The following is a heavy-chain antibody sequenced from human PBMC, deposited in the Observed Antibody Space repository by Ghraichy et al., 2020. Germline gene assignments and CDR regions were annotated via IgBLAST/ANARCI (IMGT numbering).Heavy chain of an antibody. V-gene: IGHV1-69*04. CDR1: GGTFSSYA. Sequence: SVKVSCKASGGTFSSYAISWVRQAPGQGLEWMGRIIPILGIANYAQKFQGRVTITADKSTSTAYMELSSLRSEDTAVYYCAREFGWFSGDKGYYYGMDVWGQGTTVTVSS. CDR2: IIPILGIA. D-gene: IGHD3-10*01. CDR3: AREFGWFSGDKGYYYGMDV. J-gene: IGHJ6*02.